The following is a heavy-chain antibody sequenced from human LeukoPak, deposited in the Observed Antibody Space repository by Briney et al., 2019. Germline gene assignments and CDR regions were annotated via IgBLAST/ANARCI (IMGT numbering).Heavy chain of an antibody. Sequence: SETLSLTCTVSGGSISSSSYYWGWIRQPPGKGLEWIGSIYYSGSTYYNPSLKSRVTISVDTSKNQFSLKLSSVTAADTAVYYCARHGYCSSTSCYTLNWFDPWGQGTLVTVSS. CDR3: ARHGYCSSTSCYTLNWFDP. D-gene: IGHD2-2*02. CDR1: GGSISSSSYY. J-gene: IGHJ5*02. V-gene: IGHV4-39*01. CDR2: IYYSGST.